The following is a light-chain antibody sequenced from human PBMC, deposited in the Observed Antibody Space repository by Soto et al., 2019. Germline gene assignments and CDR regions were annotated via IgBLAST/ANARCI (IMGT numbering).Light chain of an antibody. CDR2: EVS. V-gene: IGLV2-18*02. CDR1: SSDVGSYNR. Sequence: LTQPPSVSGSPGQSVTISCTGASSDVGSYNRVSWYQQFPATAPKLLIYEVSNRPSGVPDRFSGSKSGNTASLTISGLQAEDEADYYCSSYTSSSTYVFGTGTKVTVL. J-gene: IGLJ1*01. CDR3: SSYTSSSTYV.